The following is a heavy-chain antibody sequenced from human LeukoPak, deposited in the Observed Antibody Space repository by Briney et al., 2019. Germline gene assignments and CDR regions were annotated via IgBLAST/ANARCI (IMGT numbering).Heavy chain of an antibody. Sequence: SETLSLTCTVSGGSIVSYYWSWIRQPPGRGLEWIGYIYYNGVTNYNPSLESRVTISVDTSNNQFSLKLSSVTAADTAVYYCTRHDAVPVIGHGMGVWGQGTTVIVSS. CDR3: TRHDAVPVIGHGMGV. V-gene: IGHV4-59*08. D-gene: IGHD3-16*02. CDR2: IYYNGVT. CDR1: GGSIVSYY. J-gene: IGHJ6*02.